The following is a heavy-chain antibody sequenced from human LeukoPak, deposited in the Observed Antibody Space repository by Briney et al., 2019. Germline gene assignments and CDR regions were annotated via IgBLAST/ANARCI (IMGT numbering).Heavy chain of an antibody. CDR2: TYNRSKWYS. CDR3: ARGVGGGWKVFDY. Sequence: SQTLSPTCAISGGNVSSNSATLSWIRQSPSRGLEWLGRTYNRSKWYSDYAVSVKSRITINPDTSKNQFSLQLNSVTPEDTAVYYCARGVGGGWKVFDYWGQGTLVTVSS. CDR1: GGNVSSNSAT. V-gene: IGHV6-1*01. D-gene: IGHD2-15*01. J-gene: IGHJ4*02.